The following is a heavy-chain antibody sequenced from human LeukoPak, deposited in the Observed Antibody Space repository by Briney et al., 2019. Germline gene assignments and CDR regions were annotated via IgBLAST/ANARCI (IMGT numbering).Heavy chain of an antibody. D-gene: IGHD3-22*01. J-gene: IGHJ3*02. V-gene: IGHV4-59*01. CDR1: GGSISSYY. Sequence: PSETLSLTCTVSGGSISSYYWSWIRQPPGQGLEWIGYIYYSGSTNYNPSLKSRVTISVDTSKNQFSLKLSSVTAADTAVYHCARVVVNYDAFDIWGQGTMVTVSS. CDR2: IYYSGST. CDR3: ARVVVNYDAFDI.